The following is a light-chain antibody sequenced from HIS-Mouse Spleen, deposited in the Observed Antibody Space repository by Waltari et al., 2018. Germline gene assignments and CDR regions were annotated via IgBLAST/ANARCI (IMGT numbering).Light chain of an antibody. J-gene: IGLJ2*01. V-gene: IGLV3-10*01. Sequence: SYDLTQPPSVSVSPGQTARNTCSGAALPKKYAYWYQQKSVQAPVLVIYEDSKRPSGIPERFSGSSSGTMATLTISGAQVEDEADYYCYTTDSSGNHGVFGGGTKLTVL. CDR3: YTTDSSGNHGV. CDR2: EDS. CDR1: ALPKKY.